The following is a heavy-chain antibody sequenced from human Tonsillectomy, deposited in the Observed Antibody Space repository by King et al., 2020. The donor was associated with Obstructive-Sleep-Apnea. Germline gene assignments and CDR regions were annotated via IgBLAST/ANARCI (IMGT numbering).Heavy chain of an antibody. CDR3: SRGYNFDL. CDR1: GGSISSYY. V-gene: IGHV4-59*01. CDR2: IYYSGRT. D-gene: IGHD5-12*01. J-gene: IGHJ2*01. Sequence: VQLQESGPGLGKPSETLSVTCTVSGGSISSYYWSWIRQPPGKGLEWIGYIYYSGRTNYNPSLKSRVTKSVDTSNNQFSLNLSSVTAADTAVYYCSRGYNFDLWGRGTLVTASS.